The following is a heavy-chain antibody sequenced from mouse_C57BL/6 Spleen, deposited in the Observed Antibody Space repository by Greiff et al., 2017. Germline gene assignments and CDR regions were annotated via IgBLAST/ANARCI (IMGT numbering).Heavy chain of an antibody. CDR2: IDPETGGT. CDR1: GYTFTDYE. Sequence: QVQLKESGAELVRPGASVTLSCKASGYTFTDYEMHWVKQTPVHGLEWIGAIDPETGGTAYNQKFKGKAILTADKSSSTAYMELRSLTSEYSAVYYCTRWGSAWFAYWGQGPLVTVSA. V-gene: IGHV1-15*01. J-gene: IGHJ3*01. CDR3: TRWGSAWFAY.